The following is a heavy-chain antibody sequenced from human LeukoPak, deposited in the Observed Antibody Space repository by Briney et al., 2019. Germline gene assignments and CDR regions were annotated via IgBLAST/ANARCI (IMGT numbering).Heavy chain of an antibody. J-gene: IGHJ6*02. V-gene: IGHV3-23*01. CDR2: ISGTGGDT. Sequence: GGSLRLSCEASGFIFSNFPMTWVRQTPGKGLEGVSSISGTGGDTYYTDSVRGRFTISRDNSKNTLYPQMNSLRAEDTAVYYCAKILGHDSSGYYYYGMDVWGQGTTVTVSS. CDR1: GFIFSNFP. CDR3: AKILGHDSSGYYYYGMDV. D-gene: IGHD3-22*01.